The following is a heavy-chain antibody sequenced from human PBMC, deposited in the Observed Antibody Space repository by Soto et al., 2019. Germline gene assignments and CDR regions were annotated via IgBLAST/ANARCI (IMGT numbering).Heavy chain of an antibody. V-gene: IGHV1-3*01. CDR2: INAGNGNT. D-gene: IGHD6-19*01. CDR3: ARDSWYSSGMGWFDP. CDR1: GYTFTSYA. Sequence: ASVKVSCKASGYTFTSYAMHWVRQAPGQRLEWMGWINAGNGNTKYSQKFQGRVTITRDTSASTAYMELSSLRSEDTAVYYCARDSWYSSGMGWFDPWGQGTPVTVSS. J-gene: IGHJ5*02.